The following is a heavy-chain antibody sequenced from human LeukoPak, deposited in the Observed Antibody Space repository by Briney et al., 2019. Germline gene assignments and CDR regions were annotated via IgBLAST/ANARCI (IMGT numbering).Heavy chain of an antibody. V-gene: IGHV3-30*02. CDR2: IRYDGSNK. Sequence: GGSLRLPCAASGFTFSSYGMHWVRQAPGKGLEWVAFIRYDGSNKYYADSVKGRFTISRDNSKNTLYLQMNSLRAEDTAVCYCAKDHRAYCGGDCVDFDYWGQGTLVTVSS. CDR1: GFTFSSYG. D-gene: IGHD2-21*02. J-gene: IGHJ4*02. CDR3: AKDHRAYCGGDCVDFDY.